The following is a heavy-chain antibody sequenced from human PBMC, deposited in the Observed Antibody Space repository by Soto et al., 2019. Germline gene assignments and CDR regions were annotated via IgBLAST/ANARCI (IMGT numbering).Heavy chain of an antibody. CDR2: IYYSGST. J-gene: IGHJ4*02. Sequence: SETLSLTCTVSGGSISSYYWSWIRQPPGKGLEWIGYIYYSGSTNYNPSLKSRVTISVDTSKNQFSLKLSSVTAADTAVYYCARVLIVGATEMYYFDYWGQGTLVTVSS. CDR1: GGSISSYY. CDR3: ARVLIVGATEMYYFDY. D-gene: IGHD1-26*01. V-gene: IGHV4-59*01.